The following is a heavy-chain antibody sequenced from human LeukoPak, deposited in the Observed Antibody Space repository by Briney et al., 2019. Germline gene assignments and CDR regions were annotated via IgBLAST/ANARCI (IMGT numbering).Heavy chain of an antibody. CDR1: GFTFSSYG. V-gene: IGHV3-30*02. D-gene: IGHD3-22*01. Sequence: GGSLRLSCAASGFTFSSYGMHWVRQAPGKGLEWVAFIRYDGSNKYYADSVKGRFTISRDNSKNTLYLQMNSLRAEDTAVYYCAKDPTDFDRSGQTYFDYWGQGTLVTVSS. CDR3: AKDPTDFDRSGQTYFDY. J-gene: IGHJ4*02. CDR2: IRYDGSNK.